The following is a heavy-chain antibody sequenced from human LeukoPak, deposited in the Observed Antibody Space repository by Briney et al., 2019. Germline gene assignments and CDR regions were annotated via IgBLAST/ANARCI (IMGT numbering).Heavy chain of an antibody. V-gene: IGHV7-4-1*02. D-gene: IGHD2-15*01. CDR2: INTNTGNP. CDR1: GYTFTRHA. J-gene: IGHJ6*02. Sequence: GASVKVSCKPSGYTFTRHAINWVRQAPGQGLEGVGWINTNTGNPTYDHGFTGRFVFSLDTSVSTAYLQISSLKAEDTAVYYCARIYCSGGSCYNYYYGMDVWGQGTTVTVSS. CDR3: ARIYCSGGSCYNYYYGMDV.